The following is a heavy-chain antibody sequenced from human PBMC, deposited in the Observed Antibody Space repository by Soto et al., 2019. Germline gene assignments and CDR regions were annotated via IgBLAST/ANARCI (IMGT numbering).Heavy chain of an antibody. D-gene: IGHD6-13*01. V-gene: IGHV3-30-3*01. CDR3: ARDRSSSWAVNYYYGMDV. CDR1: GFTFSSYA. CDR2: ISYDGSNK. Sequence: GGSLRLSCAASGFTFSSYAMHWVRQAPGKGLEWVAVISYDGSNKYYADSVKGRFTISRDNSKNTLYLQMNSLRAEETAVYYCARDRSSSWAVNYYYGMDVWGQGTTVTVSS. J-gene: IGHJ6*02.